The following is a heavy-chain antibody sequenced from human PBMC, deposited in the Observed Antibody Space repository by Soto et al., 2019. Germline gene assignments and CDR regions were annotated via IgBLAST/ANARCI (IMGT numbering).Heavy chain of an antibody. Sequence: SETLSLTCTVSGGSISSYYWSWIRQPPGKGLEWIGYIYYSGSTNYNPSLKSRVTISVDTSKNQFSLKLSSVTAADTAVYYCATAYSSSSGFAFDIWGQGTMVTVSS. CDR3: ATAYSSSSGFAFDI. J-gene: IGHJ3*02. D-gene: IGHD6-6*01. CDR1: GGSISSYY. CDR2: IYYSGST. V-gene: IGHV4-59*08.